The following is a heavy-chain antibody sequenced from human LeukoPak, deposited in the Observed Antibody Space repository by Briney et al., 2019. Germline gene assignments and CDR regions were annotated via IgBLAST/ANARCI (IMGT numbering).Heavy chain of an antibody. V-gene: IGHV1-18*01. CDR3: ARRSRDGYNSPLDY. CDR1: GYTFVIYG. D-gene: IGHD5-24*01. CDR2: ISANSGNR. Sequence: ASVKVSCKASGYTFVIYGISWVRHAPGQGLEWMGWISANSGNRDYAQKLQGRVTMTTDTSTSTAYMELRSLRSDDTAVYYCARRSRDGYNSPLDYWGQGTLVTVSS. J-gene: IGHJ4*02.